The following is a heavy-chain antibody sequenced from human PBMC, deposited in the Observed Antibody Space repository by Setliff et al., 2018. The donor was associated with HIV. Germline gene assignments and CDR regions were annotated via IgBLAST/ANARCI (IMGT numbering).Heavy chain of an antibody. CDR3: ARGGPVLLWFGELYNYYYYMDV. Sequence: ASVKVSCKASGYTFTGYYMHWVRQAPGQGLEWMGWINPNSGGTNYAQNFQGRVTMTRDTSINTAYMELSRLRSDDTAVYYCARGGPVLLWFGELYNYYYYMDVWGKGTTVTVSS. CDR1: GYTFTGYY. D-gene: IGHD3-10*01. V-gene: IGHV1-2*02. J-gene: IGHJ6*03. CDR2: INPNSGGT.